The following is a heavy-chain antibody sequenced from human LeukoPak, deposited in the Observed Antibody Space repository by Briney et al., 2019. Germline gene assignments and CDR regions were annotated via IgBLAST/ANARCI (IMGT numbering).Heavy chain of an antibody. CDR2: IIPIFGTA. CDR3: ARDRYSSSWYAWFDP. Sequence: ASVKVSFKASGGTFSSYAISWVRQAPGQGLEWMGRIIPIFGTANYAQKFQGRVTITTDESTSTAYMELSSLRSEDTAVYYCARDRYSSSWYAWFDPWGQGTLVTVSS. D-gene: IGHD6-13*01. V-gene: IGHV1-69*05. CDR1: GGTFSSYA. J-gene: IGHJ5*02.